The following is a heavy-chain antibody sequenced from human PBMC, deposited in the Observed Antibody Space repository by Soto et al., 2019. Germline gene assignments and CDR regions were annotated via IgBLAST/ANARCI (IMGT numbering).Heavy chain of an antibody. D-gene: IGHD1-26*01. CDR2: IIPISGTI. Sequence: QVQLVQSGAEVKKPGSSVKVSCKASGGTFRTYGITWVRQASGQGLEWMGGIIPISGTIKFAQKFQGRLTITPDESTSTVYMELSSLTSEDTAGYYCASRERVDAFDVWGQGTMVTVSS. CDR1: GGTFRTYG. V-gene: IGHV1-69*01. CDR3: ASRERVDAFDV. J-gene: IGHJ3*01.